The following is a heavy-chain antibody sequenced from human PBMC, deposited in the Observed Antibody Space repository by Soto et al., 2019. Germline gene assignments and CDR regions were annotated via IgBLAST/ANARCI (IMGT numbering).Heavy chain of an antibody. J-gene: IGHJ5*02. CDR3: AREDCSSTCCYFSWFEP. D-gene: IGHD2-2*01. V-gene: IGHV1-3*01. CDR2: INAGNGNT. CDR1: GYTFNSYA. Sequence: GASVKVSSTASGYTFNSYAMHWVRQGPGQRLEWMGWINAGNGNTKYSQKFQGRVTITRDTSASTAYMELSSLRSEDTAVYYCAREDCSSTCCYFSWFEPWGQGTRVTVPS.